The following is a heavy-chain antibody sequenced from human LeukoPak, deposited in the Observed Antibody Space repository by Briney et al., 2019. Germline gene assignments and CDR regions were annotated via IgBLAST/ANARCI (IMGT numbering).Heavy chain of an antibody. CDR2: ITSTSVNI. CDR1: GFTFSTYS. CDR3: ARGDGFHHFDY. J-gene: IGHJ4*02. V-gene: IGHV3-48*02. D-gene: IGHD5-24*01. Sequence: GGPLRLSCVVSGFTFSTYSMHWVRQAPGKGLEWVSFITSTSVNIYYADSVKGRFTISRDNAQNSLFLHMSSLRDEDTAVYYCARGDGFHHFDYWGQGALVTVSS.